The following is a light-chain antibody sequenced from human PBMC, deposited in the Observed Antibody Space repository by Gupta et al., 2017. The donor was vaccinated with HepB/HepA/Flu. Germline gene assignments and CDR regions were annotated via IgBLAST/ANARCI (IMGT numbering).Light chain of an antibody. V-gene: IGLV2-14*03. Sequence: QSALTQPASVSRSPGQSITISCAGTSGDIGAHNYVSCYQQHPGNAPNLGIYCFTIRSSGVSKRFAGSKSGNKDSLILSGRQREDEAEDDYGCSSSARNGPWVFGGGTKVTVL. J-gene: IGLJ3*02. CDR3: GCSSSARNGPWV. CDR1: SGDIGAHNY. CDR2: CFT.